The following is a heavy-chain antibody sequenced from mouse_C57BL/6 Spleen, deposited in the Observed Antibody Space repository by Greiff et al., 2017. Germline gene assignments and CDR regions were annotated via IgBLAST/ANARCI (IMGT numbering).Heavy chain of an antibody. CDR2: IYPGDGDT. CDR1: GYAFSSYW. J-gene: IGHJ2*01. CDR3: ARGVVATEYFDY. V-gene: IGHV1-80*01. Sequence: VQLQQSGAELVKPGASVKISCKASGYAFSSYWMNWVKQRPGKGLEWIGQIYPGDGDTNYNGKFKGKATLTADKSSSTAYMQLSSLTSEDSAVYFCARGVVATEYFDYWGQGTTLTVSS. D-gene: IGHD1-1*01.